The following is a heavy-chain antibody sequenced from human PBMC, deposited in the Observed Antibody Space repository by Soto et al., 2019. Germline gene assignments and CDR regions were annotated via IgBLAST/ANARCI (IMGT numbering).Heavy chain of an antibody. J-gene: IGHJ4*02. CDR3: ERDRLRGYDSSGFYS. V-gene: IGHV1-18*01. D-gene: IGHD3-22*01. CDR2: IDPNNGNR. Sequence: QVQLVQSGAELRKPGASVKVSCQAYGYRFSSYGVHWLRQAPGQGLEWMGWIDPNNGNRNYAQKFEDRLSMTTATSTNTIYMELKSLKSDDTSIYYCERDRLRGYDSSGFYSWGQGTLVTVSS. CDR1: GYRFSSYG.